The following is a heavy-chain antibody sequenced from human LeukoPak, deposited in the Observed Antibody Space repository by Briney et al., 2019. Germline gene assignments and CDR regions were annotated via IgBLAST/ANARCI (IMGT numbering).Heavy chain of an antibody. Sequence: GGSLRLSCAASGFTFGSYGMHWVRQAPGKGLEWVAVISYDGSNKYYADSVKGRFTISRDNSKNTLYLQMNSLRAEDTAVYYCAKDQGGGIAAAGTGFDYWGQGTLVTVSS. V-gene: IGHV3-30*18. CDR3: AKDQGGGIAAAGTGFDY. D-gene: IGHD6-13*01. CDR2: ISYDGSNK. CDR1: GFTFGSYG. J-gene: IGHJ4*02.